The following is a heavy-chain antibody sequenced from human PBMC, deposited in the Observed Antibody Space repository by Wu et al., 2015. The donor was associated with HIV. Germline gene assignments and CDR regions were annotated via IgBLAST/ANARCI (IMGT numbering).Heavy chain of an antibody. CDR2: ISPYINNT. CDR1: GGTFSSYA. J-gene: IGHJ6*04. CDR3: ARCRFERXVIFGVTTKYYYYQMDV. Sequence: QVQLVQSGAEVKKPGSSVKVSCKASGGTFSSYAISWVRQAPGQGLEWMGWISPYINNTHYAQNLQGRVTMTTDTSTSTAYMELRSLRSDDTAAYYCARCRFERXVIFGVTTKYYYYQMDVWGKGTTVTVSS. D-gene: IGHD3-3*01. V-gene: IGHV1-18*01.